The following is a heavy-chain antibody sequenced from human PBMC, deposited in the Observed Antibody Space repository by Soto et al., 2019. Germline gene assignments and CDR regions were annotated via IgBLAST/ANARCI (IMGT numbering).Heavy chain of an antibody. CDR2: ISSSSSTI. V-gene: IGHV3-48*01. D-gene: IGHD5-12*01. CDR1: GFTFSSYS. J-gene: IGHJ4*02. CDR3: ARLGREWLRFVIDY. Sequence: GGSLRLSCAASGFTFSSYSMNWVRQAPGKGLEWVSYISSSSSTIYYADSVKGRFTISRDNAKNSLYLQMNSLRAEDTAVYYCARLGREWLRFVIDYWGQGTLVTVSS.